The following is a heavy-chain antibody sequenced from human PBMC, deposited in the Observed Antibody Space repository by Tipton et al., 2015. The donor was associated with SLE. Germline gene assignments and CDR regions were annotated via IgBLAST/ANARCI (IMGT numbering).Heavy chain of an antibody. D-gene: IGHD3-10*01. V-gene: IGHV4-61*09. J-gene: IGHJ4*02. Sequence: TLSLTCTVSGGSISSGSYYWSWIRQPAGKGLEWIGYIYTSGSTNYNPSLKSRVTISVDTSKNQFSLKLSSVTAADTAVYYCASQGGYYGSGSYYDFDYWGQGTLVTVSS. CDR3: ASQGGYYGSGSYYDFDY. CDR2: IYTSGST. CDR1: GGSISSGSYY.